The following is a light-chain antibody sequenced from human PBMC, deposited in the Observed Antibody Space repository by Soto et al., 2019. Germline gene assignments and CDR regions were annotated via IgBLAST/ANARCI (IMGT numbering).Light chain of an antibody. V-gene: IGLV2-8*01. CDR2: EVN. CDR3: SSYAVSNVV. J-gene: IGLJ2*01. Sequence: QSVLTQPPSASGSPGQSVTISCTGTSSDVGGYNYVSWYQQHPGKAPKLMIYEVNKRPSGVPDRFSGSKSGNTASLTVSGIQAEDEAHYYCSSYAVSNVVFGGGTKLTVL. CDR1: SSDVGGYNY.